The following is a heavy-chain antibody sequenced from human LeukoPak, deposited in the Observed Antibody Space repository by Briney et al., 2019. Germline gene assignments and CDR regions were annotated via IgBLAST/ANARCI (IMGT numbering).Heavy chain of an antibody. V-gene: IGHV6-1*01. CDR1: GDSVSSNSAA. D-gene: IGHD3-22*01. CDR2: TYYRSKWYN. J-gene: IGHJ6*03. CDR3: ARAILGKRYYYDSSGYKAVHYYYMDV. Sequence: SQTLSLTCAISGDSVSSNSAAWNWIRQSPSRGLEWLGRTYYRSKWYNDYAVSVKSRITINPDTSKNQFSLQLNSVTPEDTAVYYCARAILGKRYYYDSSGYKAVHYYYMDVWGKGTTVTISS.